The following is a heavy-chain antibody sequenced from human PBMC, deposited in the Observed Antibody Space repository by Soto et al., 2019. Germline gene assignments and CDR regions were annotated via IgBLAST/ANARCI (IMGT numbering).Heavy chain of an antibody. CDR1: GYTFTSYG. CDR3: ARDDFWSGYYGGNLFDP. D-gene: IGHD3-3*01. J-gene: IGHJ5*02. V-gene: IGHV1-18*01. CDR2: ISAYNGNT. Sequence: QVQLVQSGAEVKKPGASVKVSCKASGYTFTSYGISWVRQAPGQGLEWMGWISAYNGNTNYAQKLQGRVTMTPDPSKSTAYMEMRSLRSDDTAVYYCARDDFWSGYYGGNLFDPWGQGTLVTVSS.